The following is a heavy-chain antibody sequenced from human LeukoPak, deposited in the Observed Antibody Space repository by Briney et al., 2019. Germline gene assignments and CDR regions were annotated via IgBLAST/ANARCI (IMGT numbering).Heavy chain of an antibody. Sequence: PGGSLRLSCAASGFTFSSYEMNRVRQAPGKGLEWVSYISSSGSTIYYADSVKGRFTISRDNSENTVYLHMGSLRGEDMALYYCAREVSYGSDWYSDYWGQGTLVTVSS. CDR1: GFTFSSYE. CDR2: ISSSGSTI. D-gene: IGHD6-19*01. J-gene: IGHJ4*02. CDR3: AREVSYGSDWYSDY. V-gene: IGHV3-48*03.